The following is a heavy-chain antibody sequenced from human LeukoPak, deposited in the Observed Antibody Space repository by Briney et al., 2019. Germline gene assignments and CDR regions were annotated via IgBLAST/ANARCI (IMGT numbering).Heavy chain of an antibody. CDR3: ARPKPYYYYYGMDV. Sequence: SVKVSCKASGYTFTGYGISWVRQAPGQGLEWMGGIIPIFGTANYAQKFQGRVTITADESTSTAYMELSSLRSEDTAVYYCARPKPYYYYYGMDVWGQGTTVTVSS. CDR1: GYTFTGYG. V-gene: IGHV1-69*13. J-gene: IGHJ6*02. CDR2: IIPIFGTA.